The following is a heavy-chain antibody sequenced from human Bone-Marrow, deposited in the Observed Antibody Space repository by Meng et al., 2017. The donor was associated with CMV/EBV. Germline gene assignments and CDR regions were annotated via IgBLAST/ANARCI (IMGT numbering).Heavy chain of an antibody. J-gene: IGHJ4*02. CDR3: ARGYCSSISCPGRPDY. CDR2: IKQDGSEK. V-gene: IGHV3-7*04. Sequence: GGSLRLSCAASGFTFSSYWMSWVRQAPGKGLEWVANIKQDGSEKYYVDSVKGRFTISRDNAKNSLYLQMNSLRAEDTAVYYCARGYCSSISCPGRPDYWGQGALVTVSS. CDR1: GFTFSSYW. D-gene: IGHD2-2*01.